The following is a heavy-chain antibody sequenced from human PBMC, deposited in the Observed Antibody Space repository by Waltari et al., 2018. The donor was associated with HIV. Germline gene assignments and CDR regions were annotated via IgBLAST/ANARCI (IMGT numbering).Heavy chain of an antibody. CDR1: GFTASSNY. V-gene: IGHV3-53*01. CDR2: IYSGSST. J-gene: IGHJ4*02. Sequence: EVQLVESGGGLIQPGGSLRLSCAASGFTASSNYMRWVRQAPGKGLGWGSVIYSGSSTLYADSVKCRFTISRDNSKCTLYLQMNSLRAEDTAVYYCARDVIGYCSGGSCYDYWGQGTLVTVSS. D-gene: IGHD2-15*01. CDR3: ARDVIGYCSGGSCYDY.